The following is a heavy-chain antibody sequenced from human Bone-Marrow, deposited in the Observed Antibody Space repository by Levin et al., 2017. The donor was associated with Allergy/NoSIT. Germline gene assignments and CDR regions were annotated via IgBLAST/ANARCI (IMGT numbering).Heavy chain of an antibody. Sequence: GESLKISCKVSGYTLTELSMHWVRQAPGKGLEWMGGFDPEDGETIYAQKFQGRVTMTEDTSTDTAYMELSSLRSEDTAVYYCATGTYYYGSGSYSLGAFDIWGQGTMVTVSS. CDR2: FDPEDGET. D-gene: IGHD3-10*01. J-gene: IGHJ3*02. CDR1: GYTLTELS. V-gene: IGHV1-24*01. CDR3: ATGTYYYGSGSYSLGAFDI.